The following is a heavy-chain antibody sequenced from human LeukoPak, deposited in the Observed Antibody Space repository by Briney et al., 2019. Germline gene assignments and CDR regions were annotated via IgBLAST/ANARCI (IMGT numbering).Heavy chain of an antibody. D-gene: IGHD5-12*01. Sequence: PSETLSLTCTVSGGSISSYYWSWIRQPPGKGLEWLGYIYYSGSTNYNPSLKSRVTISVDTSKNQFSLKLSSVTAADTAVYYCARSRWLRFETPFDYWGQGTLVTVSS. CDR2: IYYSGST. CDR1: GGSISSYY. J-gene: IGHJ4*02. CDR3: ARSRWLRFETPFDY. V-gene: IGHV4-59*01.